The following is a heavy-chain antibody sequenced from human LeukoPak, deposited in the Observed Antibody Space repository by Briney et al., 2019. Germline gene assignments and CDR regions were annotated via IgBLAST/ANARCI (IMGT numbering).Heavy chain of an antibody. CDR2: INPSGGST. Sequence: ASVKVSCKASGYTFTSYYMHWVRQAPGQGLEWMGIINPSGGSTSYAQKFQGRVTMTRDTSTSTVYMELSSLRSEDTAAYYCASGQMVRGVLNWFDPWGQGTLVTVSS. V-gene: IGHV1-46*01. CDR1: GYTFTSYY. J-gene: IGHJ5*02. D-gene: IGHD3-10*01. CDR3: ASGQMVRGVLNWFDP.